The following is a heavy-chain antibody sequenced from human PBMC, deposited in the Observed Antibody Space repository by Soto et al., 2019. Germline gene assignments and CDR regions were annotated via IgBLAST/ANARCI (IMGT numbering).Heavy chain of an antibody. Sequence: QVRLEESGGGVVQAGRSRRLSCEVSGFTFRNYGRHWVRQAPGKGPEWVASIWPDGSEKFYADSVKGRFTISRDNSRYSTNTLYLQMNSLRVGDTAVYYAARGRIAGPPCDSWGRGTLVTVSS. J-gene: IGHJ5*01. CDR2: IWPDGSEK. D-gene: IGHD3-16*02. CDR3: ARGRIAGPPCDS. CDR1: GFTFRNYG. V-gene: IGHV3-33*01.